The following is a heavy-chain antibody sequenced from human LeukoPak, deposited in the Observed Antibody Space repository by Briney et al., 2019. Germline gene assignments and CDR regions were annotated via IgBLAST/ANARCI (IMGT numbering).Heavy chain of an antibody. V-gene: IGHV3-9*01. D-gene: IGHD3-22*01. J-gene: IGHJ4*02. CDR3: AKDAFHDSSGYYVDY. CDR2: ISWNSGSI. Sequence: GRSLRLSCAASGFTFDDYAMHWVRQAPGKGLEWVSGISWNSGSIGYADSVKGRFTISRDNAKNSLYLQMNSLRAEDTALYYCAKDAFHDSSGYYVDYWGQGTLVTVSS. CDR1: GFTFDDYA.